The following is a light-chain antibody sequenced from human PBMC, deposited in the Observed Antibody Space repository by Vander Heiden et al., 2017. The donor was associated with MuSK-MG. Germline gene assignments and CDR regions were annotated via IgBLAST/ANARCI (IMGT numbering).Light chain of an antibody. CDR2: AAS. Sequence: DIRMTQSPSSLSASVGDRVTITCRASQSISRYLNWYQQKAGAAPKLLIYAASSLQSGVPSRFSGSGSGTDFTLTISSLQPEDFATYYCQQSYRTRWTFGQGTKVEVK. J-gene: IGKJ1*01. CDR1: QSISRY. CDR3: QQSYRTRWT. V-gene: IGKV1-39*01.